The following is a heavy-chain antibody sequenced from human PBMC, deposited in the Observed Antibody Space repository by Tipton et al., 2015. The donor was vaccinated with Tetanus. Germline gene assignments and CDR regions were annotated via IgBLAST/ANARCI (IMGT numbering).Heavy chain of an antibody. D-gene: IGHD2/OR15-2a*01. V-gene: IGHV3-7*01. CDR1: GFTFRSYW. CDR3: ARLRVYCSTACYSREDY. J-gene: IGHJ4*02. CDR2: IKEGGSEM. Sequence: GSLRLSCVASGFTFRSYWMSWVRQAPGKGLEWVANIKEGGSEMYYADSVKGRFTISRDNARNSLSVHMNSLTAEDTAVYYCARLRVYCSTACYSREDYWGQGILVIVSS.